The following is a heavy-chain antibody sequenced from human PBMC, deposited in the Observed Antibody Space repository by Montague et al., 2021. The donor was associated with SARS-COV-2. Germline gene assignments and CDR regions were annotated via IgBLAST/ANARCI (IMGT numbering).Heavy chain of an antibody. J-gene: IGHJ4*02. V-gene: IGHV2-70*01. CDR3: ARTHYDILAGYYIAFDY. CDR2: IDWDDDK. CDR1: GFSLSTSGMC. Sequence: PALVKPTQTLTLTCTFSGFSLSTSGMCVSWIRQPPGKALVWLAHIDWDDDKYYSTSLRTRLTISKDTSKIQVVLTMTNMDPVDTATYYCARTHYDILAGYYIAFDYWGQGTLVTVSS. D-gene: IGHD3-9*01.